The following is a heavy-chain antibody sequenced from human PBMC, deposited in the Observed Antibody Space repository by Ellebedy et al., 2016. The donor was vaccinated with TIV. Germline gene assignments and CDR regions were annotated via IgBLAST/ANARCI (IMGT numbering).Heavy chain of an antibody. CDR2: INPNSGGT. CDR1: GYTFTSYA. D-gene: IGHD6-6*01. Sequence: ASAKVSCXASGYTFTSYAMHWVRQAPGQGLEWMGWINPNSGGTNYAQKFQGWVTMTRDTSISTAYMELSRLRSDDTAVYYCARNSGRSSSIYYYYGMDVWGQGTTVTVSS. CDR3: ARNSGRSSSIYYYYGMDV. J-gene: IGHJ6*02. V-gene: IGHV1-2*04.